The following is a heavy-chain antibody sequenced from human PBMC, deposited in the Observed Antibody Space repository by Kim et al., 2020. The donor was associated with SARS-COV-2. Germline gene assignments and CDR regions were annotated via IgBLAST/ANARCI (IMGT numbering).Heavy chain of an antibody. V-gene: IGHV3-23*01. CDR3: AKGASNNWSFFDY. Sequence: ADSGNVRFAISRDHSKKTRCLQMNSLRAEDTALYYCAKGASNNWSFFDYWGQGTLVTVSS. D-gene: IGHD1-1*01. J-gene: IGHJ4*02.